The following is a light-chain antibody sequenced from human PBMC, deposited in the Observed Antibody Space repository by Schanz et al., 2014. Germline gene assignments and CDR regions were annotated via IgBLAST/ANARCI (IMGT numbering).Light chain of an antibody. J-gene: IGLJ1*01. CDR2: DVS. CDR3: YSFAGDYTDV. CDR1: SSDVGGYNY. Sequence: QSALTQPLSVSGSPGQSVTISCTGTSSDVGGYNYVSWYQQHPGKAPKLLIYDVSKRPSGVPDRFFVSKSGNTASLTISGLQTEDEADYYCYSFAGDYTDVFGTGTKLTVL. V-gene: IGLV2-11*01.